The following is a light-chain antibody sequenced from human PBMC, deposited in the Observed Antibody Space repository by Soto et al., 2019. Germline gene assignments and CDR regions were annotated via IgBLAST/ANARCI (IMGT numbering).Light chain of an antibody. V-gene: IGKV3-11*01. CDR1: QSVSSY. Sequence: EMVLTRSPATLSLSPGERATLSGSASQSVSSYLAWYQQKPGQAPRLLIYDASNRAPGIPARFSGSGSGTDFTLTIRSLEPEDFAVYYCQQRSNCPRTFGQGTKVEIK. CDR2: DAS. CDR3: QQRSNCPRT. J-gene: IGKJ1*01.